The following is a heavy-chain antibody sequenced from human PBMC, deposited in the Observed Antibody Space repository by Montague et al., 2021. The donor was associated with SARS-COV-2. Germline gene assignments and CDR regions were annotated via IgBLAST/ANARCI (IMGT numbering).Heavy chain of an antibody. CDR2: IKQDGSEI. CDR1: GFSISNYY. CDR3: ASSGTWYDLDY. V-gene: IGHV3-7*01. J-gene: IGHJ4*02. D-gene: IGHD2-15*01. Sequence: SLRLSCAVSGFSISNYYMNWVRQAPGKGLEWAANIKQDGSEIYYVDSVKGRFTMSRDTAQNSLFLQMNSLRADDTAVYFCASSGTWYDLDYWGQGTLVTVSS.